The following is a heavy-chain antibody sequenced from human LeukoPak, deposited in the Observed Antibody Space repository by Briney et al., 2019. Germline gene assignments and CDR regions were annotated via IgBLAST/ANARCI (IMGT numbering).Heavy chain of an antibody. J-gene: IGHJ6*02. V-gene: IGHV3-23*01. D-gene: IGHD2-15*01. Sequence: GGSLRLSCAASGFTFSSYAMGWARQAPGKGPQWVSAISGSGGITYYADSVKGRFAISRGNSKNTLYLQMNSLRAEDTALYYCAKGGYCSGGTCYPMDVWGQGTTVTVSS. CDR3: AKGGYCSGGTCYPMDV. CDR1: GFTFSSYA. CDR2: ISGSGGIT.